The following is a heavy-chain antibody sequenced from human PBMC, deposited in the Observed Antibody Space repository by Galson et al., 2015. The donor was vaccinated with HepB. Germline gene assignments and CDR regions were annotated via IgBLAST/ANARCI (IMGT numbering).Heavy chain of an antibody. CDR3: AIPDIAQQLGFNWNDVREAHAIFYGMDV. CDR1: GGTFSSYA. J-gene: IGHJ6*02. Sequence: SVKVSCKASGGTFSSYAISWVRQAPGQGLEWMGGIIPIFGIANYAQKFQGRVTITADKSTSTAYMELSSLRSEDTAVYYCAIPDIAQQLGFNWNDVREAHAIFYGMDVWGQGTTVTVSS. V-gene: IGHV1-69*10. D-gene: IGHD1-20*01. CDR2: IIPIFGIA.